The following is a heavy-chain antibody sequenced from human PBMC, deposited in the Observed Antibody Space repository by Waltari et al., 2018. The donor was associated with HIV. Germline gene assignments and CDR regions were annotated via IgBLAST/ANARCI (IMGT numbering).Heavy chain of an antibody. CDR3: AREFRYYDFWSGSYYFDY. Sequence: EVQLVESGGGLVKPGGSLRLSCAASGFTFSSYSMNWVRQAPGKGLEWVSSISSRSSYRYYADSVKGRFTSSRDNAKNSLYLQMNSLRAEDTAVYYCAREFRYYDFWSGSYYFDYWGQGTLVTVSS. CDR1: GFTFSSYS. CDR2: ISSRSSYR. D-gene: IGHD3-3*01. J-gene: IGHJ4*02. V-gene: IGHV3-21*01.